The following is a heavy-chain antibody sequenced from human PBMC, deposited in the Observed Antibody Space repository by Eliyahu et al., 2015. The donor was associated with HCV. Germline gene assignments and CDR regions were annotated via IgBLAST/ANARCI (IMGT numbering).Heavy chain of an antibody. CDR3: AREITVVTYYYYGMDV. J-gene: IGHJ6*02. D-gene: IGHD4-23*01. CDR2: IYTSGST. Sequence: QVQLQESGPGLVKPSQTLSLTCTVSGGSISSGXYYWSWIRQPAGKGLEWIGRIYTSGSTNYNPSLKSRVTISVDTSKNQFSLKLSSVTAADTAVYYCAREITVVTYYYYGMDVWGQGTTVTVSS. V-gene: IGHV4-61*02. CDR1: GGSISSGXYY.